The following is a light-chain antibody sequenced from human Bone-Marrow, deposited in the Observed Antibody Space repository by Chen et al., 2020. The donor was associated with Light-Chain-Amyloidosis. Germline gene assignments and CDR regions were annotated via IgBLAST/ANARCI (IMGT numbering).Light chain of an antibody. J-gene: IGLJ3*02. CDR2: DDS. CDR1: NIGSPS. Sequence: SYVLTQPSSVSVAPGQTATIACCGTNIGSPSVHWYQPAPGPAPLLVVYDDSDRPSGIPERLSGSNSGNTATLTINRVEAGDEADYYCQVWDRSSDRPVFGGGTKLTVL. V-gene: IGLV3-21*02. CDR3: QVWDRSSDRPV.